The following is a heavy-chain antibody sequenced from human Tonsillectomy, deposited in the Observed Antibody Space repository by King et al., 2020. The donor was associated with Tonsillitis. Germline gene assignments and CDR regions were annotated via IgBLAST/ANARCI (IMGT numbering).Heavy chain of an antibody. CDR3: VKSIDSSSWGVPQTAFDY. J-gene: IGHJ4*02. D-gene: IGHD6-6*01. Sequence: VQLVESGGGLVQPGRSLRLSCAASGFTFDDYAMHWVRQGPGKGLEWVSSISWNSGIIDHADSVKGRFTISRDNAKNYLYLQMNSLRAEDKALYYCVKSIDSSSWGVPQTAFDYWGQGTQVFVSS. V-gene: IGHV3-9*01. CDR1: GFTFDDYA. CDR2: ISWNSGII.